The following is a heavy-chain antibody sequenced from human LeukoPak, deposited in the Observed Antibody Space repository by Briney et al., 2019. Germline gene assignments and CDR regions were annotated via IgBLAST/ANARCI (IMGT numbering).Heavy chain of an antibody. D-gene: IGHD3-3*01. V-gene: IGHV4-38-2*01. Sequence: PSETLSLTCAVSGYSISSGYYWGWIRQPPGKGLEWIGSIYHSGSTYYNPSLKSRVTISVDTSKNQFSLKLSSVTAADTAVYYCARHGGDYGFWSGYFGYWGQGTLVTVSS. J-gene: IGHJ4*02. CDR2: IYHSGST. CDR1: GYSISSGYY. CDR3: ARHGGDYGFWSGYFGY.